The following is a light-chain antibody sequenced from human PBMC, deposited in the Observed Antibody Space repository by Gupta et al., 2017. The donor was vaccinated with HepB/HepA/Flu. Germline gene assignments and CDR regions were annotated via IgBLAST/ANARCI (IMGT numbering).Light chain of an antibody. CDR1: SSNIGTYN. CDR3: AAWDDSLWGL. V-gene: IGLV1-47*01. CDR2: RNN. J-gene: IGLJ2*01. Sequence: SVLTQPPSASGTPGQRVTISCSGSSSNIGTYNVYWYQQVPGTAPKLLMYRNNQRPSGVPDRFSGSKAGTAASLAISGLRAEEEADYYCAAWDDSLWGLFGGGTKLTVL.